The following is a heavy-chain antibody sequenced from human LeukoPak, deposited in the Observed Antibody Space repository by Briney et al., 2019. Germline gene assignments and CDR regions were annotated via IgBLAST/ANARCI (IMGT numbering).Heavy chain of an antibody. CDR2: IYTSGST. CDR1: GGSISSGSYY. J-gene: IGHJ5*02. Sequence: SQTLSLTCTVSGGSISSGSYYWSWIRQPAGKGLEWIGRIYTSGSTNYNPSLKSRVTISVDTSKNQFSLKMSSVTAADTAVYYCARAYSSSWYWNWFDPWGQGTLVTVSS. D-gene: IGHD6-13*01. CDR3: ARAYSSSWYWNWFDP. V-gene: IGHV4-61*02.